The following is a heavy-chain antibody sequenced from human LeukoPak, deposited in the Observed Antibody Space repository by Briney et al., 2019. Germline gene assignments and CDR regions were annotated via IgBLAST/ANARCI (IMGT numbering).Heavy chain of an antibody. CDR1: GFTFSSYG. Sequence: PGRSLRLSCAASGFTFSSYGMHWVRQAPGKGLEWVAVIWYDGSNKYYADSVKGRFTISRDNSKNTLYLQMNSLRAEDTAVYYCAKDPHIAAVPRGQGTLVTVSS. V-gene: IGHV3-33*06. D-gene: IGHD6-13*01. CDR2: IWYDGSNK. J-gene: IGHJ5*02. CDR3: AKDPHIAAVP.